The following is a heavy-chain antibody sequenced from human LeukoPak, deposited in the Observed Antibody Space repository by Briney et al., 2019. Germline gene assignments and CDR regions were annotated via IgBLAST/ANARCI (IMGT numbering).Heavy chain of an antibody. CDR1: GGSIGGDY. D-gene: IGHD6-19*01. J-gene: IGHJ4*02. Sequence: PSETLSLTCTVSGGSIGGDYWTWIRQPPGKGLQYIGYIYHTGATNYNPSLKSRVTMSVDTSKSQFPLKLNSVTAADTAVYFCAKYGKSGWSIDNWGQGTLVTVSS. CDR2: IYHTGAT. V-gene: IGHV4-59*08. CDR3: AKYGKSGWSIDN.